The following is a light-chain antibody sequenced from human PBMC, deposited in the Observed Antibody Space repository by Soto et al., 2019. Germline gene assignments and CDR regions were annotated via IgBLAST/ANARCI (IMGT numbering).Light chain of an antibody. CDR3: QQYKSS. J-gene: IGKJ2*01. CDR2: KAS. CDR1: QSISNC. V-gene: IGKV1-5*03. Sequence: DIQMTQSPSTLSASVGDRVTISCRASQSISNCLAWYQQKPGKAPKLLIYKASTLESGVPSRFSGSGSGTEFTLTISGLQPDDFATYYCQQYKSSFGQGTKVEIK.